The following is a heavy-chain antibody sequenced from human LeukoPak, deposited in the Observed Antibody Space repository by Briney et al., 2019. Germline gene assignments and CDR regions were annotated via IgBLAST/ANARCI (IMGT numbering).Heavy chain of an antibody. CDR3: TRDDPYDYVWGSYRYVAFDI. J-gene: IGHJ3*02. D-gene: IGHD3-16*02. CDR1: GFTFGDYA. V-gene: IGHV3-49*04. Sequence: GGSLRLSCTASGFTFGDYAMSRVRQAPGKGLEWVGFIRSKAYGGTTECAASVKGRFTISRDDSKSIAYLQMNSLKTEDTAVYYCTRDDPYDYVWGSYRYVAFDIWGQGTMVTVSS. CDR2: IRSKAYGGTT.